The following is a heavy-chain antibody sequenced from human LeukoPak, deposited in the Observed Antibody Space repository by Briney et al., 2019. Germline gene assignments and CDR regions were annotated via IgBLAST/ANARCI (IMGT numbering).Heavy chain of an antibody. CDR3: ARGASNSGSYYNWFDP. J-gene: IGHJ5*02. Sequence: PGGSLRLSCAASGFTFSSYSMHWVHQAPGKGLEWVSSISSNSIYIYYADSVKGRFTISRDNAKNSLYLQMNSLSAEDTAVYYCARGASNSGSYYNWFDPWGQGTLVSVSS. D-gene: IGHD1-26*01. CDR1: GFTFSSYS. CDR2: ISSNSIYI. V-gene: IGHV3-21*01.